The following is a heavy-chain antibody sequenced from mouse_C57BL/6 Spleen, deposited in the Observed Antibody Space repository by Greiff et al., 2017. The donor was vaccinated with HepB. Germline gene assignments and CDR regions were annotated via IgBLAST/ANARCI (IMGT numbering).Heavy chain of an antibody. CDR1: GHTFTSSF. CDR3: YNEGFAY. CDR2: IYPGSGST. Sequence: QVHLPPPCSALSQPGPSVKTSFPSSGHTFTSSFLPSAKQRPGQGLEWIGDIYPGSGSTNYNEKFKSKATLTVDTSSSTAYMQLSSLTSEDSAVYYCYNEGFAYWGQGTLVTVSA. V-gene: IGHV1-55*01. D-gene: IGHD6-1*01. J-gene: IGHJ3*01.